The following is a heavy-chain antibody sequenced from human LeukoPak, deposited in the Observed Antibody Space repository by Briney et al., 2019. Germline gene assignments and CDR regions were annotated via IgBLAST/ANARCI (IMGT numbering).Heavy chain of an antibody. CDR2: ISYDGSNK. CDR3: AKECRSGYYYYYGMDV. D-gene: IGHD2-2*01. CDR1: GFTFSSYA. V-gene: IGHV3-30-3*01. Sequence: GGSLRLSCSASGFTFSSYAMHWVRQAPGKGLEWVAVISYDGSNKYYADSVKGRFTISRDNSKNTLYLQMNSLRAEDTAVYYCAKECRSGYYYYYGMDVWGQGTTVTVSS. J-gene: IGHJ6*02.